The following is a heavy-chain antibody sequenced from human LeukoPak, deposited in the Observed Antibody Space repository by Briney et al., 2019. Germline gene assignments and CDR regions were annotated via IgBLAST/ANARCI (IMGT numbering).Heavy chain of an antibody. Sequence: PGGSLRLSCTASGFTFSNYWMSWVRQAPGKGLEWVANIKQDGSEKYYVDSVKGRFTISRDNAMNSLYLQMNSLNAEDTAVYYCARGGYCRSSDCYADAFDIWGQGTMATVSS. CDR2: IKQDGSEK. D-gene: IGHD2-2*01. CDR1: GFTFSNYW. V-gene: IGHV3-7*01. J-gene: IGHJ3*02. CDR3: ARGGYCRSSDCYADAFDI.